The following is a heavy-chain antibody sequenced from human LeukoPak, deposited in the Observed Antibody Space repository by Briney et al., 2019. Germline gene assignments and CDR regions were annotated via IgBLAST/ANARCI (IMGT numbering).Heavy chain of an antibody. Sequence: ASVKVSCQASGYTFTGYHIHWVRQAPGQGLEWMGWINPSSGATNYAQKFQGRVTMTRDTSISTAYMELSRLRSDDTAVYYCARADKWNSDNWGQGTLVSVSS. CDR3: ARADKWNSDN. CDR2: INPSSGAT. J-gene: IGHJ4*02. D-gene: IGHD1-20*01. CDR1: GYTFTGYH. V-gene: IGHV1-2*02.